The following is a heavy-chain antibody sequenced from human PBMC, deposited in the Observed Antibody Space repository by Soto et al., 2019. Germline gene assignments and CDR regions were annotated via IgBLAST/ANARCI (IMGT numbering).Heavy chain of an antibody. CDR1: GGSISSSSYY. J-gene: IGHJ4*02. Sequence: SETLSLTCTLSGGSISSSSYYWGWIRQPPGKRLQRIARIYYSGSTYYNPSLKSRVTISVDTSKNQFSLKVSSVPAADTAAYYCARAASSYYDFWSGSTFYFDYWGQGTLVTVSS. CDR3: ARAASSYYDFWSGSTFYFDY. CDR2: IYYSGST. D-gene: IGHD3-3*01. V-gene: IGHV4-39*01.